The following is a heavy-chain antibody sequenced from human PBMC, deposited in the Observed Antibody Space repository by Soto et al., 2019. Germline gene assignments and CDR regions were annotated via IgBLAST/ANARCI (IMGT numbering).Heavy chain of an antibody. Sequence: PGGSLRLSCAASGFTFSSYEMNWVRQAPGKGLEWVSYISSSGSTIYYADSVKGRFTISRDNAKNSLYLQMNSLRAEDTAVYYCARVPSGWFGESLYYYYGMDVWGQGTTVTVSS. J-gene: IGHJ6*02. CDR3: ARVPSGWFGESLYYYYGMDV. CDR1: GFTFSSYE. D-gene: IGHD3-10*01. V-gene: IGHV3-48*03. CDR2: ISSSGSTI.